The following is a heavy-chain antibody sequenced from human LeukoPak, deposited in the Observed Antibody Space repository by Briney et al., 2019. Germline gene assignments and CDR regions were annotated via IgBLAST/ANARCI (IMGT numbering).Heavy chain of an antibody. Sequence: SETLSLTCTVSGGSISSSNYYWGWIRQPPGKGLEWIGSIYYSGSTYYNPSLKSRVTISVDTSKNQFSLKLSSVTAADTAVYYCARLDGYCSGGSCYSVSFVGPWGQGTLVTVSS. CDR1: GGSISSSNYY. CDR3: ARLDGYCSGGSCYSVSFVGP. CDR2: IYYSGST. V-gene: IGHV4-39*01. J-gene: IGHJ5*02. D-gene: IGHD2-15*01.